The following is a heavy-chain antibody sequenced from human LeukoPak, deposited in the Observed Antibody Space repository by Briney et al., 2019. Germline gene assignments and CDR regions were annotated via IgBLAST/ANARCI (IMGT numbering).Heavy chain of an antibody. CDR1: GGTFISYA. D-gene: IGHD4-17*01. CDR2: IIPILGTA. CDR3: ARLRLDYGDYSLEPPDY. V-gene: IGHV1-69*04. J-gene: IGHJ4*02. Sequence: SVKVSCKASGGTFISYAISWVRQAPGQGLEWMGRIIPILGTANYAQKFQGRVTITADKSTSTAYMELSSLRSEDTAVYYCARLRLDYGDYSLEPPDYWGQGTLVTVSS.